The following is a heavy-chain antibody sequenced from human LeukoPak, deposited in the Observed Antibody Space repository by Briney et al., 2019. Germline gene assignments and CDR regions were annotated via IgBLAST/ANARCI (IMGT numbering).Heavy chain of an antibody. D-gene: IGHD6-19*01. Sequence: GGSLRLSCAASGFTFSSYWMHWVRQAPGKGLVRVSHINSDGSSTSYADSVKGRFTISRDNAKNTLYLQMNSLRAEDTAVYYCARESYSSGWYGGWFDPWGQGTLVTVSS. CDR3: ARESYSSGWYGGWFDP. CDR2: INSDGSST. CDR1: GFTFSSYW. J-gene: IGHJ5*02. V-gene: IGHV3-74*01.